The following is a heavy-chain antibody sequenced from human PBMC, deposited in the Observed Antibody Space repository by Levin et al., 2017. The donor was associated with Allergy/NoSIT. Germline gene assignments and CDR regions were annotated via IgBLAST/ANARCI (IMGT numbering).Heavy chain of an antibody. CDR3: AREWFGIAVDY. CDR2: IYYSGST. Sequence: MPSETLSLTCTVSGGSISSYYWSWIRQPPGKGLEWIGYIYYSGSTNYNPSLKSRVTISVDTSKNQFSLKLSSVTAADTAVYYCAREWFGIAVDYWGQGTLVTVSS. D-gene: IGHD6-13*01. CDR1: GGSISSYY. V-gene: IGHV4-59*01. J-gene: IGHJ4*02.